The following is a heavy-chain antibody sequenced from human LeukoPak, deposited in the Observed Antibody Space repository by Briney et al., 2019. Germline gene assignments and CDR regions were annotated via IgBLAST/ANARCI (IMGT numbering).Heavy chain of an antibody. V-gene: IGHV4-39*01. J-gene: IGHJ5*02. CDR1: GGSISSSSYY. Sequence: SETLSLTCTVSGGSISSSSYYWGWIRQPPGKGLEWIGSIYYSGSTYYNPSLKSRVTISVDTSKNQFSLWLSSVTAADTAVYNCARLYYYDSSGNNWFDPWGQGTLVTVSS. D-gene: IGHD3-22*01. CDR2: IYYSGST. CDR3: ARLYYYDSSGNNWFDP.